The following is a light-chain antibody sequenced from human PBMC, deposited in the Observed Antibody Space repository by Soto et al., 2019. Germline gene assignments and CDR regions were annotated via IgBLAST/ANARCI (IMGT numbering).Light chain of an antibody. J-gene: IGKJ1*01. CDR3: QQYGSSGT. Sequence: EIVLTQSPGTLSLSPGERATLSCRASQSVSNNYLAWYQQKPGQAPRLLIYGASNRATGIPDRCSGSGSGTDFTLTISRLEREDFAVYYCQQYGSSGTFGQWTKVDIK. V-gene: IGKV3-20*01. CDR1: QSVSNNY. CDR2: GAS.